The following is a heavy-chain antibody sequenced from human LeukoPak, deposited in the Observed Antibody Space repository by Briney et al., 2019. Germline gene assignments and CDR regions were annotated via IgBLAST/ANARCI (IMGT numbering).Heavy chain of an antibody. CDR3: ARGAYFYDSSGYYYDY. CDR1: GFTFSSYD. J-gene: IGHJ4*02. CDR2: IGTAGDT. V-gene: IGHV3-13*01. Sequence: GGSLRLSCAASGFTFSSYDMHWVRQATGKGLEWVSAIGTAGDTYYPGSVKGRFTISRENAKNSLYLQMNSLRARDTAVYYCARGAYFYDSSGYYYDYWGQGTLVTVSS. D-gene: IGHD3-22*01.